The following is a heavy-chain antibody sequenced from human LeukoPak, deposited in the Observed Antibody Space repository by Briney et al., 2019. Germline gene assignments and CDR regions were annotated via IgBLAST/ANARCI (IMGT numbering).Heavy chain of an antibody. CDR1: GYSISSGYY. CDR3: ARGVGSGYTDD. CDR2: IYHSGST. V-gene: IGHV4-38-2*02. J-gene: IGHJ4*02. D-gene: IGHD3-22*01. Sequence: SETLSLTCTVSGYSISSGYYWGWIRQPPGKGLEWIGSIYHSGSTYYNPSLKSRVTISVDTSKNQFSLKLTSVTAADTAVYYCARGVGSGYTDDWGQGTLVTVSS.